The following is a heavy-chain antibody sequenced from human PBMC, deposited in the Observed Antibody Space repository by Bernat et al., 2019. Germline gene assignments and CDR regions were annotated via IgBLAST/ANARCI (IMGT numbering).Heavy chain of an antibody. CDR3: ARGVGTGNCWGL. Sequence: EVQLVESGGDLVQPGGSLRLSCAASGFTFSSYWMTWVRQAPGKGLEWVANIKEDGSDKYYVESVRGRFSIFRDNAKNPLSLQMTSLRVEDTAVYYWARGVGTGNCWGLWGQGTLVTVSS. CDR1: GFTFSSYW. V-gene: IGHV3-7*03. D-gene: IGHD1-7*01. J-gene: IGHJ4*02. CDR2: IKEDGSDK.